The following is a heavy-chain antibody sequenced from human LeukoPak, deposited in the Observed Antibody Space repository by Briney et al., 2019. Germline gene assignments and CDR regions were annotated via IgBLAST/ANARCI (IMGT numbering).Heavy chain of an antibody. CDR2: IYHSGST. V-gene: IGHV4-59*08. CDR1: GGSISSYY. Sequence: SETLSLTCTVSGGSISSYYWSWIRQPPGKGLEWIGSIYHSGSTYYNPSLKSRVTISVDTSKNQFSLKLNSVTAADTAVYYCARHRYYYDTSGYAFDCWGQGTLVTVSS. J-gene: IGHJ4*02. D-gene: IGHD3-22*01. CDR3: ARHRYYYDTSGYAFDC.